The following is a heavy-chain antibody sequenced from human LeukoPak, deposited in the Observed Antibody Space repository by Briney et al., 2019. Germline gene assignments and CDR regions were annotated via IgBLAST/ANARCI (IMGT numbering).Heavy chain of an antibody. CDR1: GYTLIELS. J-gene: IGHJ4*02. D-gene: IGHD3-16*01. CDR3: ATSATRYYDYVWGSYNY. Sequence: GASVKVSCKVSGYTLIELSMHWVRQAPGKGLEWMGGFDPEDGETIYAQKFQGRVTMTEDTSTDTAYMELSSLRSEDTAVYYCATSATRYYDYVWGSYNYWGQGTLVTVSS. V-gene: IGHV1-24*01. CDR2: FDPEDGET.